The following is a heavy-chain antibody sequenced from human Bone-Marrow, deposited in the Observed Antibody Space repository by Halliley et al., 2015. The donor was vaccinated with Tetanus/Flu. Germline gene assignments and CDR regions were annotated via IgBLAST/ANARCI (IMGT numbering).Heavy chain of an antibody. CDR2: IWHDGSNE. D-gene: IGHD3-10*01. J-gene: IGHJ6*02. CDR1: GFTFSSYG. Sequence: SGFTFSSYGMHWVRQAPGKGLEWVAVIWHDGSNEHYADSVKGRFTISRENSKNTVYVQMNSLRAEDTAVYYCARSGHRYGSGSWGYGMDVWGQGTTVTVSS. V-gene: IGHV3-33*01. CDR3: ARSGHRYGSGSWGYGMDV.